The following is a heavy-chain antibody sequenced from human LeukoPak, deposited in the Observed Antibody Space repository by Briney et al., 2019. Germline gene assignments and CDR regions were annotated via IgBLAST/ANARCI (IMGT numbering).Heavy chain of an antibody. J-gene: IGHJ4*02. CDR2: ISYDGSNK. Sequence: PGGSLRLSCAASGFTFSSYAMHWVRQAPGMGLEWVAVISYDGSNKYYADSVKGRFTISRDNSKNTLYLQMNSLRAEDTAVYYCARAEYSSSWLFDYWGQGTLVTVSS. D-gene: IGHD6-13*01. CDR3: ARAEYSSSWLFDY. V-gene: IGHV3-30-3*01. CDR1: GFTFSSYA.